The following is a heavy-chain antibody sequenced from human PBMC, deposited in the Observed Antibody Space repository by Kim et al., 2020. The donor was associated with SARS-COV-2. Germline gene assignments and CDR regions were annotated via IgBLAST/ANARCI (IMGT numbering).Heavy chain of an antibody. D-gene: IGHD3-10*01. V-gene: IGHV3-33*01. CDR1: GFTFSSYG. CDR3: ARDPLLWFGLNYYGMDV. CDR2: IWYDGSNK. J-gene: IGHJ6*02. Sequence: GGPLRLSCAASGFTFSSYGMHWVRQAPGKGLQWVAVIWYDGSNKYYADSVKGRFTISRDNSKNTLYLQMNSLRAEDTAVYYCARDPLLWFGLNYYGMDVWGQGTTVTVSS.